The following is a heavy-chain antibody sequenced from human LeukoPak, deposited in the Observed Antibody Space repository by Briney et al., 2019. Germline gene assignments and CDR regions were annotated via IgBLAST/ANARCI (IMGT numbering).Heavy chain of an antibody. CDR3: AKDQAAVAGTIGY. J-gene: IGHJ4*02. V-gene: IGHV3-30-3*01. D-gene: IGHD6-19*01. CDR1: GFTFSSYA. CDR2: ISYDGSNK. Sequence: PGGSLRLSCAASGFTFSSYAMHWVRQAPGKGLEWVAVISYDGSNKYYADSVKGRFTISRDNSKNTLYLQMNSLRAKDTAVYYCAKDQAAVAGTIGYWGQGTLVTVSS.